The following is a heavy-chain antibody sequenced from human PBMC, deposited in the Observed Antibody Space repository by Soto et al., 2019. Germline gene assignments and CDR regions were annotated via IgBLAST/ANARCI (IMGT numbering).Heavy chain of an antibody. Sequence: SETLSLTCTVSGGSISSSSYYWGWIRQPPGKGLEWIGSIYYSGSTYYNPSLKSRVTISVDTSKNQFSLKLSSVTAADPAVYYCARWGSGLGVYWGQGTLLTVSS. CDR2: IYYSGST. CDR3: ARWGSGLGVY. CDR1: GGSISSSSYY. J-gene: IGHJ4*02. D-gene: IGHD3-16*01. V-gene: IGHV4-39*01.